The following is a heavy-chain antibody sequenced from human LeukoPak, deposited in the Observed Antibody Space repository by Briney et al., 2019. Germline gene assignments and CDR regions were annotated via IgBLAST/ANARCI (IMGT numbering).Heavy chain of an antibody. J-gene: IGHJ4*02. CDR2: ISSSSSYI. V-gene: IGHV3-21*01. Sequence: GGSLRLSCAASGFTFSSYSMNWARQAPGKGLEWVSSISSSSSYIYYADSVKGRFTISRDNAKNSLYLQMNSLRAEDTAVYYCARDDTVTAFFWGQGTLVTVSS. CDR3: ARDDTVTAFF. D-gene: IGHD5-18*01. CDR1: GFTFSSYS.